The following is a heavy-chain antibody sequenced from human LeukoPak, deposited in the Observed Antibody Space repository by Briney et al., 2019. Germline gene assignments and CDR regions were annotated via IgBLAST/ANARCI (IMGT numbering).Heavy chain of an antibody. Sequence: GGSLRLSCAASGFTFSSYAMSWVRQAPGKGLEWVSVISGSGGSTYYADSVKGRFTISRDNSKNTLYLQMNSLRAEDTAVYYCARRRIQLWFDYWGQGTLVTVSS. CDR1: GFTFSSYA. CDR3: ARRRIQLWFDY. CDR2: ISGSGGST. J-gene: IGHJ4*02. D-gene: IGHD5-18*01. V-gene: IGHV3-23*01.